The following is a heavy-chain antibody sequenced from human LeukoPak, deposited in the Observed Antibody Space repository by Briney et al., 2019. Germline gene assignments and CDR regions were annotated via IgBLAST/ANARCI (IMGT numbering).Heavy chain of an antibody. CDR3: ALTRSYYGSGSYSELPFDY. CDR1: GYTFTGYY. D-gene: IGHD3-10*01. Sequence: ASVKVSCKASGYTFTGYYMHWVRQAPGQGLEWMGWINPNSGGTNYAQKFQGRVTMTRDTSISTAYMELSRLRSDDMAVYYCALTRSYYGSGSYSELPFDYWGQGTLVTVSS. CDR2: INPNSGGT. J-gene: IGHJ4*02. V-gene: IGHV1-2*02.